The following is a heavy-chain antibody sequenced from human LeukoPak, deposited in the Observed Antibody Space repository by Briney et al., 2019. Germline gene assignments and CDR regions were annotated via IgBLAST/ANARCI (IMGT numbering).Heavy chain of an antibody. V-gene: IGHV1-8*01. D-gene: IGHD3-22*01. Sequence: ASVKVSCKASGYTFTSYDINWVRQATGRGLEWMGWMNPNSGNTGYAQKFQGRVTMTRNTSISTAYMELSSLRSEDTAVYYCARGSSYYYDSSGYGYWGQGTLVTVSS. J-gene: IGHJ4*02. CDR3: ARGSSYYYDSSGYGY. CDR1: GYTFTSYD. CDR2: MNPNSGNT.